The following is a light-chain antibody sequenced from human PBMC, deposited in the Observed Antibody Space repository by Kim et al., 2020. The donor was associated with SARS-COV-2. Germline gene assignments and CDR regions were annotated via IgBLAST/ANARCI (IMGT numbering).Light chain of an antibody. Sequence: VSPGERVTLSCTNSESVRYNLAWFQQQPGQAPRLLIQDASTRATGVPARFSGSGSGAKFTLSISSIQPEDFGVYYCQQYYSWPLSFGGGTKVDIK. CDR1: ESVRYN. CDR2: DAS. V-gene: IGKV3-15*01. J-gene: IGKJ4*01. CDR3: QQYYSWPLS.